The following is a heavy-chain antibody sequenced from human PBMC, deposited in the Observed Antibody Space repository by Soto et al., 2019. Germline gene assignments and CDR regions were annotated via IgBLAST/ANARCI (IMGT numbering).Heavy chain of an antibody. CDR1: GFTFSSYS. Sequence: EVQLVESGGGLVQPGGSLRLSCAASGFTFSSYSMNWVRQAPGKGLEWVSYISSSSSTIYYADSVKGRFTLSRDNAKNSLYLQMNSLRDEDTAVYYCARDWDSGSYRDFDYWGQGTLVTVSS. D-gene: IGHD1-26*01. V-gene: IGHV3-48*02. CDR2: ISSSSSTI. J-gene: IGHJ4*02. CDR3: ARDWDSGSYRDFDY.